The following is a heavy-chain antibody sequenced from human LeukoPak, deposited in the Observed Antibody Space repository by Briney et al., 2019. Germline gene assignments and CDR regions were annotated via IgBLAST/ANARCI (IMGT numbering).Heavy chain of an antibody. V-gene: IGHV4-59*08. CDR1: GGSISSYY. CDR2: IYYSGST. Sequence: SETLSLTCTVSGGSISSYYWSWIRQPPGKGLEWIGYIYYSGSTNYNPSLKSRVTISVDTSKNQFSLKLSSVTAADTAVYYCATKKYYYDSSGPDAFDIWGQGTMVTVSS. D-gene: IGHD3-22*01. J-gene: IGHJ3*02. CDR3: ATKKYYYDSSGPDAFDI.